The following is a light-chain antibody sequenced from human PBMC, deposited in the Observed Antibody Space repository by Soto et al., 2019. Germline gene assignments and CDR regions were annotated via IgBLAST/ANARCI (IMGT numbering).Light chain of an antibody. V-gene: IGKV1-27*01. J-gene: IGKJ2*01. CDR3: QEYSSLLYT. CDR2: AAP. Sequence: DIQMTQSPSSLSASVGDRVTITCRASQDISDYLAWYQQKPGKVPKLLLYAAPTLQSGVPSRFSGSGSGTDFTLTITSLQPEDVASYYCQEYSSLLYTFGQGTKVEIK. CDR1: QDISDY.